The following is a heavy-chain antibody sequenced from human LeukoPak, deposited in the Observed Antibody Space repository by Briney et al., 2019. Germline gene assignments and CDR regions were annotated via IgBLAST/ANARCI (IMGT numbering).Heavy chain of an antibody. CDR2: VKKDGSER. J-gene: IGHJ6*02. V-gene: IGHV3-7*05. CDR3: ARLTFGGFLYGMGV. D-gene: IGHD3-16*01. Sequence: PGGSLRLSCAASGFIFGNFWMTWVRQAPGKGLEWVANVKKDGSERYYVDSLKGRFTISRDNARNSLHLQMNSLRAEDTAVYYCARLTFGGFLYGMGVWGQGTTVTVSS. CDR1: GFIFGNFW.